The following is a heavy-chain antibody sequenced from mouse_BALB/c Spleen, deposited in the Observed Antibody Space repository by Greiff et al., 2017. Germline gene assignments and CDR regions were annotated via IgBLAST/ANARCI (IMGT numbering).Heavy chain of an antibody. J-gene: IGHJ3*01. D-gene: IGHD2-12*01. CDR1: GYTFSSYW. CDR3: TRSDDEAWFAD. CDR2: LLPGSGST. V-gene: IGHV1-9*01. Sequence: QVQLQQSGAELMKPGASVKISCKATGYTFSSYWIAWVKQRPGHGLEWIGELLPGSGSTNYNEKFKGKATFTAGPSSHTAYMQLCSLTSEDSAVYYCTRSDDEAWFADWGQGTLVTVAA.